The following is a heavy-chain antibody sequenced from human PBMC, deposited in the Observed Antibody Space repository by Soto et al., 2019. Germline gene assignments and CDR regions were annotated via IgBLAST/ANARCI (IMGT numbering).Heavy chain of an antibody. CDR3: AKDQGIAASHGID. CDR1: GFTFNNYG. CDR2: ISNDGSDK. Sequence: QVQLVESGGGVVQPGRSLRLSCAASGFTFNNYGMHWVRQAPGKGLEWVAVISNDGSDKYYADSVKGRLTISRDYSKDTLYLQMNSLRAEDTAVYYCAKDQGIAASHGIDWGQGTMVTVSS. V-gene: IGHV3-30*18. J-gene: IGHJ3*01. D-gene: IGHD6-13*01.